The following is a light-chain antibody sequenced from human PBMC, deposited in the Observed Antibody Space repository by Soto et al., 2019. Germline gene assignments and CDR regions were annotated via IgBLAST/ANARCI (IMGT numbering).Light chain of an antibody. CDR3: AAWDDSLSGPL. CDR2: RNN. J-gene: IGLJ2*01. V-gene: IGLV1-47*01. CDR1: SSNIGSNY. Sequence: QSVLTQPPSASGTPGQRVTISCSGSSSNIGSNYVYWYQQLPGTAPKLLIYRNNQRPSGVPDRFSGSKSGTSASLAISGLRSEDEADYCCAAWDDSLSGPLFGGGTKLTVL.